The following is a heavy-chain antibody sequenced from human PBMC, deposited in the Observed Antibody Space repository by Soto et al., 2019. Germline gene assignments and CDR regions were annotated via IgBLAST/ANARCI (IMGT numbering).Heavy chain of an antibody. CDR1: GFIFSRYS. V-gene: IGHV3-48*01. J-gene: IGHJ4*02. CDR3: ARTRASPVF. D-gene: IGHD2-2*01. CDR2: ISSRSITI. Sequence: GGSLRLSCAGSGFIFSRYSMNWFRHPPGKGQEWVSYISSRSITIYYADSVKGRFTISRDNAKNSLYLQMNSLRAEDTVVYYCARTRASPVFWCQGTLRTLSS.